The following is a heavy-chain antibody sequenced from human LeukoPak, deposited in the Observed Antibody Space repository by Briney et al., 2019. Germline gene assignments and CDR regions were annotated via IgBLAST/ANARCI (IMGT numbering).Heavy chain of an antibody. Sequence: SETLSLTCTVSGDSISSYYWTWIRQPPGKGLEWIGYIYYSGTTNYNPSLKSRVTISVDTSKNQFPLNLSSVTAADTAVYYCASGRPLGFDYWGQGTLVTVSS. CDR1: GDSISSYY. V-gene: IGHV4-59*01. CDR3: ASGRPLGFDY. J-gene: IGHJ4*02. CDR2: IYYSGTT. D-gene: IGHD1-26*01.